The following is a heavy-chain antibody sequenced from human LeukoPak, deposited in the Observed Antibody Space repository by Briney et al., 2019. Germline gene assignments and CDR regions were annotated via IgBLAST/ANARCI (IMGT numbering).Heavy chain of an antibody. CDR2: ISSSSSYM. CDR1: RFTFSNYW. D-gene: IGHD6-19*01. V-gene: IGHV3-21*01. J-gene: IGHJ4*02. Sequence: GGSLRLSCVASRFTFSNYWMSWVRQAPGKGLEWVSSISSSSSYMYYADSVKGRFTISRDNAKNSLYLQMNSLRAEDTAVYYCARGGPVAGTDYWGQGTLVTVSS. CDR3: ARGGPVAGTDY.